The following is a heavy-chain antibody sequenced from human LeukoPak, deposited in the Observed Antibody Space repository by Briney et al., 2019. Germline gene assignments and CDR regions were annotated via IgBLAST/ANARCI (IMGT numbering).Heavy chain of an antibody. Sequence: ASVKVSCKASGYTFTGYYMHWVRQAPGQGLEWMGWINPNSGGTNYAQKFQGRVTMTRDTSTSTAYMELRSLRSDDTAVYYCARVGCSSTSCLGAYDYWGQGTLVTVSS. CDR3: ARVGCSSTSCLGAYDY. CDR2: INPNSGGT. V-gene: IGHV1-2*02. J-gene: IGHJ4*02. D-gene: IGHD2-2*01. CDR1: GYTFTGYY.